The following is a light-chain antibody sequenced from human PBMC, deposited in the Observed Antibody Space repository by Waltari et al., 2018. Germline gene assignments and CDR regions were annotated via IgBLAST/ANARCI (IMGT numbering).Light chain of an antibody. CDR3: CSYTSIGPVL. CDR1: SSDVGANNF. J-gene: IGLJ2*01. V-gene: IGLV2-23*02. Sequence: QSALTQPASVSGSPGQSIAISCIGTSSDVGANNFLSWYQQHPGRAPTLMIHEVTKRPSGGSTRFAGSKSGNTAYLTISGLQAEDEADYYCCSYTSIGPVLIGGGTKVTVL. CDR2: EVT.